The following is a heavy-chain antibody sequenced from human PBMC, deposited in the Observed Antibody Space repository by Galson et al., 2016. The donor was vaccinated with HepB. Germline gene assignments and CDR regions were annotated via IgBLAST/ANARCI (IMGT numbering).Heavy chain of an antibody. V-gene: IGHV3-15*01. CDR1: GFTFSNAW. D-gene: IGHD1-26*01. CDR3: TTDRGGSFSYYGMDG. Sequence: SLRLSCAASGFTFSNAWMSWVRQAPGKGLEWVGRIKAKTDGGTADYAGPVKGRFTIVRDDSKNTLYLQMNSLKTEDTAVYYCTTDRGGSFSYYGMDGWGQGATVTVSS. CDR2: IKAKTDGGTA. J-gene: IGHJ6*02.